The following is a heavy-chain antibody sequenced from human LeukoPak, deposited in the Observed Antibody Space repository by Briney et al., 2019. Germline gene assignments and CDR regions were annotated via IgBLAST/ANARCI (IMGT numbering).Heavy chain of an antibody. V-gene: IGHV4-39*07. CDR2: INHSGST. CDR1: GGSISSSSYY. Sequence: SETLSLTCTVSGGSISSSSYYWGWIRQPPGKGLEWIGEINHSGSTNYNPSLKSRVTISVDTSKNQFSLELSSVTAADTAVYYCARFPHGSGSYYNPDSDYWGQGTLVTVSS. D-gene: IGHD3-10*01. J-gene: IGHJ4*02. CDR3: ARFPHGSGSYYNPDSDY.